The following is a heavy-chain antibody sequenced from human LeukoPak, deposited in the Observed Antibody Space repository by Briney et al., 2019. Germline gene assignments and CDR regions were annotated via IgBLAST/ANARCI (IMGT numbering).Heavy chain of an antibody. CDR3: ATIRYFDWPSEYYFDY. V-gene: IGHV1-2*06. J-gene: IGHJ4*02. CDR1: GYTFTGHY. Sequence: GASVKVSCKASGYTFTGHYMHWVRQAPGQGLEWMGRINPNSGGTNYAQKFQGRVTMTRDTSISTAYMELSRLRSDDTAVYYCATIRYFDWPSEYYFDYWGQGTLVTVSS. D-gene: IGHD3-9*01. CDR2: INPNSGGT.